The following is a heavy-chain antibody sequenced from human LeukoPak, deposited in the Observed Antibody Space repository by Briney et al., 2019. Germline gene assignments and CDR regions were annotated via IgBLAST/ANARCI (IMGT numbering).Heavy chain of an antibody. V-gene: IGHV3-30*01. J-gene: IGHJ4*02. CDR3: ARAKAARGDFDY. Sequence: PGGSLRLSCAASGFTFSSYAMHWVRQAPGKGLEWVAVISHDGSNKYYADSVKGRFTISRDNSKNTLYLQMNSLRAEDTAVYYCARAKAARGDFDYWGQGTLVTVSS. CDR2: ISHDGSNK. CDR1: GFTFSSYA. D-gene: IGHD6-13*01.